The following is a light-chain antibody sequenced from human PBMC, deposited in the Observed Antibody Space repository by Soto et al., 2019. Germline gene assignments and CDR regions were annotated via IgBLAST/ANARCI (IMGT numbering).Light chain of an antibody. J-gene: IGKJ3*01. Sequence: IQVTRSASTLSESGGDRITSSCRASQSISSWLAWYQQKPGKAPKLLIYDASSLESGVPSRFSGSGSGTEFTLTISSLQSEDLAVYFCQQYNMWPPAFGPGTKVDI. CDR2: DAS. CDR1: QSISSW. V-gene: IGKV1-5*01. CDR3: QQYNMWPPA.